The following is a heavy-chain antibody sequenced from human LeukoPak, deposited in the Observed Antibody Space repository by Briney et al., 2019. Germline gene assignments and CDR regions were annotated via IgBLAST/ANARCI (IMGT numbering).Heavy chain of an antibody. V-gene: IGHV3-48*01. CDR2: IDSSSRTI. J-gene: IGHJ3*02. D-gene: IGHD2-15*01. CDR3: ARGYSRAAFDI. CDR1: GFTLSSYS. Sequence: GGSLRLSCAASGFTLSSYSMNWVRQAPGKGLEWISFIDSSSRTIFNAESVKGRFTISRDNGENSLFLQMNSLRVEDTALYYCARGYSRAAFDIWGQGTVVAVSS.